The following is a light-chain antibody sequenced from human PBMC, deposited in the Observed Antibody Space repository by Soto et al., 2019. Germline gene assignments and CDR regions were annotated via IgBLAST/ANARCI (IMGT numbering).Light chain of an antibody. J-gene: IGLJ2*01. V-gene: IGLV1-51*01. CDR1: SSNIGGNS. CDR2: DND. Sequence: QSVLTQPPSVSAASGQKVTISCSGGSSNIGGNSVAWYQQLPGTAPKLLIYDNDKRPSGIPDRFSASKSGTSATLGITGLQTGDEADYYCETWDSGLSAVVFGGGTKVTVL. CDR3: ETWDSGLSAVV.